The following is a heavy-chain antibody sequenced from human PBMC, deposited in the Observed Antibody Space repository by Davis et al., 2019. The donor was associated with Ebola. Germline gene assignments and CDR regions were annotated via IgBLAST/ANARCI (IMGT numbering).Heavy chain of an antibody. CDR1: GFTFSSYG. Sequence: GESLKISCAASGFTFSSYGMHWVRQAPGKGLEWVAFIRHDASETDYEDSIKGRFTISRDNSKNTLNLQMTSLRPEDTALYYCAKDLVVVAPQPLYYFDYWGQGNLVTVTS. CDR3: AKDLVVVAPQPLYYFDY. J-gene: IGHJ4*02. CDR2: IRHDASET. V-gene: IGHV3-30*02. D-gene: IGHD2-15*01.